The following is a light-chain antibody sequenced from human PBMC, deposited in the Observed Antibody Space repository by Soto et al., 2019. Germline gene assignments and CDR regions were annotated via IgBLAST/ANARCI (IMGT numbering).Light chain of an antibody. CDR3: QHRSILPT. J-gene: IGKJ2*01. Sequence: EIVLTQSPATLSLSPGDRATLSCRASQSVSIYLAWYQQKPGQAPMLLIYDASNRATGIPARFSGSGSGTDFTLTISSLEPEYFAVYYCQHRSILPTFGQGTKLEIK. CDR1: QSVSIY. V-gene: IGKV3-11*01. CDR2: DAS.